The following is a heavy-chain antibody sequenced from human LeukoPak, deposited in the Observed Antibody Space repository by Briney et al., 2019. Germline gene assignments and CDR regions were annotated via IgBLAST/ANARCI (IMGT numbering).Heavy chain of an antibody. Sequence: GVSLRLSCAASGFTFSKYAMTWVRQAPGKGLEWVSCISSSSTYIYYADSVRGRFAISRDNAKNSLYLQMNSLRADDTAVYYCVRENHGSFDYWGRGSLVTVSS. V-gene: IGHV3-21*01. CDR1: GFTFSKYA. D-gene: IGHD1-14*01. CDR2: ISSSSTYI. CDR3: VRENHGSFDY. J-gene: IGHJ4*02.